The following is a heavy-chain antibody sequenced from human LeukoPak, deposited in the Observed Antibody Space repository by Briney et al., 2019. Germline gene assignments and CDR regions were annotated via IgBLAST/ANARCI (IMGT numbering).Heavy chain of an antibody. CDR2: MNPNSGNT. V-gene: IGHV1-8*01. D-gene: IGHD3-22*01. J-gene: IGHJ6*03. CDR3: ARDYDSSGYYYYMDV. CDR1: GYTFTSYD. Sequence: GASVKVSCKASGYTFTSYDINWVRQATGQGLEWMGWMNPNSGNTGYAQKFQGRVTMTRNTSISTAYMELSSLRSEDTAVYYCARDYDSSGYYYYMDVWGKGTTVTISS.